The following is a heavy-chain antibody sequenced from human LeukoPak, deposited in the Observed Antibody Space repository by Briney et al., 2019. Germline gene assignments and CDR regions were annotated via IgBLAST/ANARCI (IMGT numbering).Heavy chain of an antibody. V-gene: IGHV1-46*01. Sequence: GASVKVSCKASGYTFTSYYMHWVRQAPGQGLEWMGIINPSGGSTSYAQKFQGRVTMTRDMSTSTVYMELSSLRSEDTAVYYCAREFYYYDSSGYPYLDYWGQGTLVTVSS. CDR1: GYTFTSYY. CDR2: INPSGGST. CDR3: AREFYYYDSSGYPYLDY. J-gene: IGHJ4*02. D-gene: IGHD3-22*01.